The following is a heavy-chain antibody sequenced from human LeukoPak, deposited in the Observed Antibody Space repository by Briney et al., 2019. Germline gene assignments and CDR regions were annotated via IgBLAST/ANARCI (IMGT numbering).Heavy chain of an antibody. V-gene: IGHV1-69*04. CDR2: IIPILGIA. CDR1: GGTFSSYA. CDR3: ARDRSSSWLNDEDY. Sequence: GASVKVSCKASGGTFSSYAISWVRQAPGQGLEWMGRIIPILGIANYAQKFQGRVTVTADKSTSTAYMELSSLRSEDTAVYYCARDRSSSWLNDEDYWGQGTLVTVSS. J-gene: IGHJ4*02. D-gene: IGHD6-13*01.